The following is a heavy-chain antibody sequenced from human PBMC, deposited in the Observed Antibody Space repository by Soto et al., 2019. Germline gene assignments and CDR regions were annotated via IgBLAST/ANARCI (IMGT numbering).Heavy chain of an antibody. CDR2: IWYDGSNK. CDR3: ARDPYPYISQSGYYYGMDV. J-gene: IGHJ6*02. CDR1: GFTFSSYG. Sequence: TGGSLRLSCAASGFTFSSYGMHWVRQAPGKGLEWVAVIWYDGSNKYYADSVKGRFTISRDNSKNTLYLQMNSLRAEDTAVYYCARDPYPYISQSGYYYGMDVWGQGTKVTVSS. V-gene: IGHV3-33*01. D-gene: IGHD1-20*01.